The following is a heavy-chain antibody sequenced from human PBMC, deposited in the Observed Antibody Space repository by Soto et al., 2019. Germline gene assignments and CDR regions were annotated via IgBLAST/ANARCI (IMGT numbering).Heavy chain of an antibody. J-gene: IGHJ4*01. Sequence: QVRLVQSGAEVKKPGASVSISCKTSGFTFTTYYIHWVRQAPGQGLEWMGMIDPSGGSTTYAQKFQGRITMTSDMSTSTVYMELSSLRSEYTAVYYCARVPYDTTGYYAFWGHGTLVTVS. CDR1: GFTFTTYY. D-gene: IGHD3-22*01. CDR2: IDPSGGST. CDR3: ARVPYDTTGYYAF. V-gene: IGHV1-46*01.